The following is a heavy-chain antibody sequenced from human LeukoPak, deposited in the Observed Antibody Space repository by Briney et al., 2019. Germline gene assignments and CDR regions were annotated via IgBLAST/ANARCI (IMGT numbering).Heavy chain of an antibody. CDR3: ARPAGYSSSRDLYWYFDL. CDR1: GGSIISYF. Sequence: PSETLSLTCTVSGGSIISYFWSWIRQPPGKGLEWIGYIYYSGSTNYNPSLKSRVTISVDKSKNQFSLKLTSVTAADTAVYYCARPAGYSSSRDLYWYFDLWGRGTLVTVSS. J-gene: IGHJ2*01. V-gene: IGHV4-59*08. CDR2: IYYSGST. D-gene: IGHD6-13*01.